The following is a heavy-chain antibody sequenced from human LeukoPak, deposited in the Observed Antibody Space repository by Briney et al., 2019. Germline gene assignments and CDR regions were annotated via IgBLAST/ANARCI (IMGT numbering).Heavy chain of an antibody. CDR2: IYPGDSHT. V-gene: IGHV5-51*01. D-gene: IGHD3-10*01. CDR1: GSSFTNYW. Sequence: GASLKISCKGSGSSFTNYWIGWVRQMPGKGLEWMGIIYPGDSHTRYSPSFQDQVTISADKSINTAYLQWSSLKASDTAMYYCARGPYGYASSATLGSYNWFDPWGQGTLVTVSS. J-gene: IGHJ5*02. CDR3: ARGPYGYASSATLGSYNWFDP.